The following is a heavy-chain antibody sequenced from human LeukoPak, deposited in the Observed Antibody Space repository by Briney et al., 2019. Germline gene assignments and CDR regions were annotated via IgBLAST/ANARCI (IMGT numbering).Heavy chain of an antibody. CDR1: GFTFSNYW. J-gene: IGHJ4*02. V-gene: IGHV3-7*01. CDR2: IHQHGNEK. CDR3: ATLNGPLFEY. D-gene: IGHD2-8*01. Sequence: GGSLRLSCAASGFTFSNYWMSWVRQAPGKGLEWVASIHQHGNEKYFVDSVRGRFTISRDNAKNPLYLQMSSLRAEDTAVYYCATLNGPLFEYWGQGTLVTVSS.